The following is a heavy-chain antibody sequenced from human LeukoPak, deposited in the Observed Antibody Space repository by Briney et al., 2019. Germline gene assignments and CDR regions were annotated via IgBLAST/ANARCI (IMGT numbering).Heavy chain of an antibody. J-gene: IGHJ4*02. CDR3: ARGVNYESSGYDLDY. V-gene: IGHV1-8*01. CDR1: GYTFITYD. Sequence: ASVKVSCKASGYTFITYDINWVRQATGQGLEWMGWMNPNSGNTGYAQKFQGRVTMTRNTSISTAYMELSSLTSEDTAVYYCARGVNYESSGYDLDYRGQGTLVTVSS. CDR2: MNPNSGNT. D-gene: IGHD3-22*01.